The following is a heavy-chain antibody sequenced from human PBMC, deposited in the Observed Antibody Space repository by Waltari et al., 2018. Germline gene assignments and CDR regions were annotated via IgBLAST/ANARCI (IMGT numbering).Heavy chain of an antibody. V-gene: IGHV4-59*01. Sequence: KESGPTLVKPTQTLTLTCTVSGGSISSYYWSWIRQPPGKGLEWIGYIYYSGSTNYNPSLKSRVTISVDTSKNQFSLKLSSVTAADTAVYYCARVGHELAADYWGQGTLVTVSS. CDR3: ARVGHELAADY. CDR1: GGSISSYY. J-gene: IGHJ4*02. CDR2: IYYSGST. D-gene: IGHD1-7*01.